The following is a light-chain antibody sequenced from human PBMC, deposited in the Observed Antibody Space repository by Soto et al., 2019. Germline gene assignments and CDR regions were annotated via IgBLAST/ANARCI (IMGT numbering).Light chain of an antibody. CDR1: RHVYINA. CDR3: QQYGASPFT. J-gene: IGKJ3*01. CDR2: GAS. V-gene: IGKV3-20*01. Sequence: VVLTQSPATLSLSPGDRATLSCRANRHVYINALGWYQQKPGRTPTLLIYGASTRATDIPDRFSATGSGTDFSLTISGVEPEDSAVYYCQQYGASPFTFGPGTRLEI.